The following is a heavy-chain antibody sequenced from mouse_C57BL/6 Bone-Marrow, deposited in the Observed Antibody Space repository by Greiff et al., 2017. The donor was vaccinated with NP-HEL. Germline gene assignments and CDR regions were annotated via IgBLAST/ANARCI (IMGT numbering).Heavy chain of an antibody. CDR3: ASGSNFDY. D-gene: IGHD1-1*01. Sequence: EVKVVESGGGLVKNGGEGKGGGEEGGGRCSVGGVGGGGGSAEKGLEWVAYISSGSSTIYYADTVKGRFTISRDNAKNTLFLQMTSLRSEDTAMYYCASGSNFDYWGQGTTLTVSS. CDR2: ISSGSSTI. CDR1: GGRCSVGG. J-gene: IGHJ2*01. V-gene: IGHV5-17*01.